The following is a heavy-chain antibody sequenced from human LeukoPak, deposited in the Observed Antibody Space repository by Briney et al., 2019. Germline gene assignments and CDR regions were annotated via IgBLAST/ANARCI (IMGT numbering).Heavy chain of an antibody. CDR3: ARDKYYYDSSGYYYGRYWYFDL. CDR1: GGTFSSYA. CDR2: IIPILGIA. J-gene: IGHJ2*01. D-gene: IGHD3-22*01. Sequence: SVKVSCKASGGTFSSYAISWVRQAPGQGLEWMGRIIPILGIANYAQKFQGRVTITADKSTSTAYMELSSLRSEDTAVYYCARDKYYYDSSGYYYGRYWYFDLWGRGTLVTVSS. V-gene: IGHV1-69*04.